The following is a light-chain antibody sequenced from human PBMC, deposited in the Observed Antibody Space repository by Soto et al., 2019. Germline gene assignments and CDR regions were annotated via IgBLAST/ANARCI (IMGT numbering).Light chain of an antibody. CDR2: SNN. J-gene: IGLJ2*01. CDR1: SSNIGSNT. Sequence: QSVLTQPPSASGTPGQRVTISCSGSSSNIGSNTVNWYQQLPGTAPKLLIYSNNQRPSGVPDRFSGSKSGTSASLAISGLQSEDEAYYYCAAWDDSLNMVFGGGTKLTVL. CDR3: AAWDDSLNMV. V-gene: IGLV1-44*01.